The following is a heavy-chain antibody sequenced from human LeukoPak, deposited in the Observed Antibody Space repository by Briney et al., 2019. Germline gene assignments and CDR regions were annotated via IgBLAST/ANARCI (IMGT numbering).Heavy chain of an antibody. D-gene: IGHD3-22*01. CDR2: IYHSGST. Sequence: SQTLSLTCAVSGGSISSGGYSWSWIRQPPGKGLEWIGYIYHSGSTYYNPSLKSRVTISVDRSKNQFSLELSSVTAADTAVYYCARGDYYDSSGQKSSWFDPWGQGTLVTVSS. CDR3: ARGDYYDSSGQKSSWFDP. CDR1: GGSISSGGYS. J-gene: IGHJ5*02. V-gene: IGHV4-30-2*01.